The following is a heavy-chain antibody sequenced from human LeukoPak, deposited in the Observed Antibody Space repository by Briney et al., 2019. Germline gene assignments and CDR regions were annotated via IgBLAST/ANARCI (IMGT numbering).Heavy chain of an antibody. CDR1: GFTFSHAW. D-gene: IGHD5-18*01. V-gene: IGHV3-15*01. Sequence: PGGSLRLSCAASGFTFSHAWMKSKADGGTTDYAAPVNGRFTISRDDSKNTLYLQMSGLRTEDTAVYYCTTGIQLWAYYFDYWGQGTLVTVSS. CDR2: SKADGGTT. J-gene: IGHJ4*02. CDR3: TTGIQLWAYYFDY.